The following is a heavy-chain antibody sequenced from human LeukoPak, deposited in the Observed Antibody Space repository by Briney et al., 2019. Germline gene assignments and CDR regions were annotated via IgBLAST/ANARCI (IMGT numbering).Heavy chain of an antibody. Sequence: ASVKVSCKASGYTFTSYDINWVRQATGQGREWMGWMNPNSGNTGYAENFQGRVTITRNTSIGTDHMELSSLRSEDTAVYYCARDAPHSYSSGWEFDHGGQGTLVTVSS. CDR3: ARDAPHSYSSGWEFDH. CDR1: GYTFTSYD. CDR2: MNPNSGNT. J-gene: IGHJ4*02. D-gene: IGHD6-19*01. V-gene: IGHV1-8*03.